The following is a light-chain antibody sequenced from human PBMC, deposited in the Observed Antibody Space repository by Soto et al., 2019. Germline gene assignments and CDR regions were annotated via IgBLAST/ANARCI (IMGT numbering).Light chain of an antibody. CDR1: SSDVGAYNY. CDR2: DVS. J-gene: IGLJ1*01. CDR3: SSYTGSSTFV. V-gene: IGLV2-14*01. Sequence: QSALTQPASVSGSPGQSITISCTGTSSDVGAYNYVSWYQQRPGKAPKLMVYDVSDRPSGVSNRFSGSKSGNTASLTISGLQAEDEEDYYCSSYTGSSTFVFGTGTKGTVL.